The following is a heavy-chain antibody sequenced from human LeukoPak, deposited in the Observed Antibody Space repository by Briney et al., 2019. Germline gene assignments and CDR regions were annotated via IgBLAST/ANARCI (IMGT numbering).Heavy chain of an antibody. CDR1: GFTFSSYS. CDR2: ISSSSSYI. Sequence: GGSLRLSCAASGFTFSSYSMNWVRQAPGKGLEWVSPISSSSSYIYYADSVKGRFTISRDNAKNSLYLQMNSLRAEDTAVYYCARGRWELLRGYFDYWGQGTLVTVSS. V-gene: IGHV3-21*01. D-gene: IGHD1-26*01. CDR3: ARGRWELLRGYFDY. J-gene: IGHJ4*02.